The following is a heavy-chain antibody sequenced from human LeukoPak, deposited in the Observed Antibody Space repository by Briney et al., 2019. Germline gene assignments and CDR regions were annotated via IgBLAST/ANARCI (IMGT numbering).Heavy chain of an antibody. Sequence: GASVKVSCKVSGYTLTELSMHWVRQAPGKGLEWMGGFDPEDDETIYAQKFQGRVTMTEDTSTDTAYMELSSLRSEDTAVYYCATEVRLGGYVIPWYWGQGTLVTVSS. CDR1: GYTLTELS. J-gene: IGHJ4*02. CDR3: ATEVRLGGYVIPWY. D-gene: IGHD5-12*01. V-gene: IGHV1-24*01. CDR2: FDPEDDET.